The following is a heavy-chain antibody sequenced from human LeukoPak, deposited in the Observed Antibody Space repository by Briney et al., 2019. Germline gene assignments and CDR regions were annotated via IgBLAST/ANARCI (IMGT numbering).Heavy chain of an antibody. D-gene: IGHD6-19*01. J-gene: IGHJ4*02. CDR3: ARVPYSSGWYGDLLDY. CDR1: GYTFTGYY. Sequence: ASVKVSCKAYGYTFTGYYRHWVRQAPGQGLEWMGWINPNSGGTNYAQKFQGRVTMTRDTSISTAYMELSRLRSDDTAVYYCARVPYSSGWYGDLLDYWGQGTLVTVSS. CDR2: INPNSGGT. V-gene: IGHV1-2*02.